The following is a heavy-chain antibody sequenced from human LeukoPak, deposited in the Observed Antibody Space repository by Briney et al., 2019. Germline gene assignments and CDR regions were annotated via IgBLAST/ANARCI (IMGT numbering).Heavy chain of an antibody. V-gene: IGHV3-30*18. CDR1: GFTFSSYG. J-gene: IGHJ6*02. CDR3: AKDSRYNWTYSYYYYGMDV. Sequence: GRSLRLSCAASGFTFSSYGMHWVRQAPGKGLEWVAVISYDGSNKYYADSVKGRFTISRDNSKNTLYLQMNSLRAEDTAVYYCAKDSRYNWTYSYYYYGMDVWGQGTTVTVSS. CDR2: ISYDGSNK. D-gene: IGHD1-7*01.